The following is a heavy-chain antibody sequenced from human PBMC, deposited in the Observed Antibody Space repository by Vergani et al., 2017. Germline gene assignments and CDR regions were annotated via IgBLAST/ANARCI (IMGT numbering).Heavy chain of an antibody. CDR3: GRGPARLCGGDCPAFDP. CDR1: GYTFTSYA. CDR2: VNAGNGNT. V-gene: IGHV1-3*01. Sequence: QVQLVQSGAEVKTPGASVKVSCKASGYTFTSYAMHWLRQAPGQRLEWMGWVNAGNGNTKYSQKFQGRATITRDTSASTAYMELSSQRPEGTAVYYCGRGPARLCGGDCPAFDPWGQGTLVTVSS. J-gene: IGHJ5*02. D-gene: IGHD2-21*02.